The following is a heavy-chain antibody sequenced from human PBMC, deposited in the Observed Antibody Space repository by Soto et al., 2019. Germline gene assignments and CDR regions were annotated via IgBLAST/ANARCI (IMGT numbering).Heavy chain of an antibody. D-gene: IGHD2-15*01. J-gene: IGHJ6*02. Sequence: SETLSLTCTVSGGSISSGGYYWSWIRQHPGKGLEWIGYIYYSGSTYYNPSLKSRVTISVDTSKNQFSLKLSSVTAADTAVYYCARDHCSGGSCYSGYYGMDVWGQGTTVTVSS. V-gene: IGHV4-31*03. CDR3: ARDHCSGGSCYSGYYGMDV. CDR2: IYYSGST. CDR1: GGSISSGGYY.